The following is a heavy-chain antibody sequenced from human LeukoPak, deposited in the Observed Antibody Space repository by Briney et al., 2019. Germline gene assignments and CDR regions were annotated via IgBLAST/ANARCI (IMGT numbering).Heavy chain of an antibody. J-gene: IGHJ4*02. CDR1: GFTFSSYW. V-gene: IGHV3-74*01. CDR3: ARDLHYDSSGYYYFDY. CDR2: INSDGSST. D-gene: IGHD3-22*01. Sequence: GGSLRPSCAASGFTFSSYWMHWVRQAPGKGLVWVPRINSDGSSTSYADSVKGRFTISRDNAKNTLYLQMNSLRAEDTAVYYCARDLHYDSSGYYYFDYWGQGTLVTVSS.